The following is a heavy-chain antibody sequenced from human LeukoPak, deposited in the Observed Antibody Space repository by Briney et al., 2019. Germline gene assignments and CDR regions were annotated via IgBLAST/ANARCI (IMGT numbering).Heavy chain of an antibody. D-gene: IGHD4-11*01. CDR1: GFTFSSYG. CDR2: IWYDGSNK. CDR3: AREMTTVTTRDQYNWFDP. Sequence: GGSLRLSCAASGFTFSSYGMRWVRQAPGKGLEWVAVIWYDGSNKYYADSVKGRFTISRDNSKNTLYLQMNSLRAEDTAVYYCAREMTTVTTRDQYNWFDPWGQGTLVTVSS. V-gene: IGHV3-33*01. J-gene: IGHJ5*02.